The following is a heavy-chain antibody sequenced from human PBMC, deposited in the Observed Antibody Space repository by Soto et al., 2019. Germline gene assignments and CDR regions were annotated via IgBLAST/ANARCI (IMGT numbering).Heavy chain of an antibody. V-gene: IGHV3-23*01. CDR3: AKGAPCSSTSCYRGRGYYYYGMDV. Sequence: EGSLRLSCAASGFTFSSYAMSWARQAPGKGLEWVSAISGSGGSTYYADSVKGRFTISRDNSKNTLYLQMNSLRAEDTAVYYCAKGAPCSSTSCYRGRGYYYYGMDVWGQGTTVTVSS. D-gene: IGHD2-2*02. CDR1: GFTFSSYA. J-gene: IGHJ6*02. CDR2: ISGSGGST.